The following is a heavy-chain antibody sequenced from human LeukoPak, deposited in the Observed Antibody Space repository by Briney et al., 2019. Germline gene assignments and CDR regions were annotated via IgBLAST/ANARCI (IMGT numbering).Heavy chain of an antibody. CDR2: IYNDGST. J-gene: IGHJ4*02. CDR1: GFTVSSNY. D-gene: IGHD1-26*01. Sequence: GGSLRLSCAASGFTVSSNYMSWVRQAPGKGLEWVSVIYNDGSTYYVDSVKGRFTISRDNSKNTLYLQMNSLRAEDTAVYYCARGNSGSSGHFDYWGQGTLVTVSS. V-gene: IGHV3-53*01. CDR3: ARGNSGSSGHFDY.